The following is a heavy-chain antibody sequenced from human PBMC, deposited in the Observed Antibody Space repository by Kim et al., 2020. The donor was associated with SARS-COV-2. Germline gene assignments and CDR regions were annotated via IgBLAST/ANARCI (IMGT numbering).Heavy chain of an antibody. Sequence: SETLSLTCAVYGGSFSGYYWSWIRKSPEKGLEWIGEINHSGSTNSNPSLKTPVTISVDTSKNQFSLKLRSVTAADTAVYYCARGTPYSGWAYFDSWGQGTLVTVSS. CDR2: INHSGST. CDR3: ARGTPYSGWAYFDS. V-gene: IGHV4-34*01. J-gene: IGHJ4*02. D-gene: IGHD5-12*01. CDR1: GGSFSGYY.